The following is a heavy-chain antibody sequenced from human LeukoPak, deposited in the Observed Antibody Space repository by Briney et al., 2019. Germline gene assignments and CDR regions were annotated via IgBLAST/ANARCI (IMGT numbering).Heavy chain of an antibody. J-gene: IGHJ4*02. CDR2: IYYSGST. CDR3: ARQLEWELLRGEEFDY. V-gene: IGHV4-39*01. D-gene: IGHD1-26*01. Sequence: PSETLSLTCTVSGGSISSSSYYWGWIRQPPGKGLEWIGSIYYSGSTYYNPSHKSRVTISVDTSKNQFSLKLSSVTAADTAVYYCARQLEWELLRGEEFDYWGQGTLVTVSS. CDR1: GGSISSSSYY.